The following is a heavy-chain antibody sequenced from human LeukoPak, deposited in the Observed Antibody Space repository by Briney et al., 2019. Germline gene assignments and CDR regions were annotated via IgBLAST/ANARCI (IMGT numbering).Heavy chain of an antibody. CDR3: ARLMVAANIGYCSGGSCYSSDY. D-gene: IGHD2-15*01. V-gene: IGHV4-59*01. CDR1: GGSISTYY. J-gene: IGHJ4*02. CDR2: IYHSGST. Sequence: SETLSLTCTLSGGSISTYYWSWIRQPPGKGLEWIGYIYHSGSTNYNPSLKSRVTISVDTSKNQFSLKLSSVTAEDTAVYYCARLMVAANIGYCSGGSCYSSDYWGQGTLVTVSS.